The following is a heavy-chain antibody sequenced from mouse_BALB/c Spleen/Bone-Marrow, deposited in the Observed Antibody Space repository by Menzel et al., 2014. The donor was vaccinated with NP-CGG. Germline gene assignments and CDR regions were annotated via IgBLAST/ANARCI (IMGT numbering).Heavy chain of an antibody. J-gene: IGHJ2*01. CDR3: ATLTGHFDY. CDR2: IDPASDNT. Sequence: EVKLVESGAELVKPGASVKLSCTASGFNITGPYIHWVKQRPGQGLDWIGRIDPASDNTQYDPKFQGKATLTADTSSNTAYLQLSSLTSEDTAVYYCATLTGHFDYWGQGTILTVSS. D-gene: IGHD4-1*01. CDR1: GFNITGPY. V-gene: IGHV14-3*02.